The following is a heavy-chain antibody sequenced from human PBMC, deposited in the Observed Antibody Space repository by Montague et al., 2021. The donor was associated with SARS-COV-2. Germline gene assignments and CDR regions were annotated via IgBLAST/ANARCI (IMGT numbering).Heavy chain of an antibody. CDR3: ARPLVRGVPKAFDI. CDR1: GGSITRSYY. Sequence: SETLSLTCTVSGGSITRSYYWGWIRQPPGKGLEWAGNIYYSGTTFINPSLESRVTISVDASKNQFSLNLTSVTAADTAVYYCARPLVRGVPKAFDIWGQGALVIVSS. D-gene: IGHD3-10*01. CDR2: IYYSGTT. J-gene: IGHJ3*02. V-gene: IGHV4-39*01.